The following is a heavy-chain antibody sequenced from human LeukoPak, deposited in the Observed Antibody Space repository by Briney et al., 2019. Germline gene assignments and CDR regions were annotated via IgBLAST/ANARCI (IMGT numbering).Heavy chain of an antibody. CDR2: IYFSGST. Sequence: SETLSLTCTVSGGSISSSSYYWGWIRQPPGKGLEWIGSIYFSGSTYYNPSLKSRVTISVDTSKNQFSLKLSSVTAADTAVYYCAISMTTATNFDYWGQGTLVTVSS. V-gene: IGHV4-39*01. D-gene: IGHD4-17*01. CDR1: GGSISSSSYY. CDR3: AISMTTATNFDY. J-gene: IGHJ4*02.